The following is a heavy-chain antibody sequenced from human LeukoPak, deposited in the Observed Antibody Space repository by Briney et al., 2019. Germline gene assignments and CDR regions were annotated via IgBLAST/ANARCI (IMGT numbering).Heavy chain of an antibody. CDR1: GFSFSSYG. J-gene: IGHJ4*02. CDR3: AKGAVVVVAATPFDY. V-gene: IGHV3-30*02. CDR2: IRYDGSNK. D-gene: IGHD2-15*01. Sequence: GGSLRLSCAGSGFSFSSYGMHWVRQAPGKGLEWVAFIRYDGSNKYYADSVKGRFTISRDNSKNTLYLQMNSLRAEDTAVYYCAKGAVVVVAATPFDYWGQGTLVTVSS.